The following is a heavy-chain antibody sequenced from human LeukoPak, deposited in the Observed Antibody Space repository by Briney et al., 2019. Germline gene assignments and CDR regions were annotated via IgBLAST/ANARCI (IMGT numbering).Heavy chain of an antibody. CDR3: ARDYRKSPWLLPPDC. J-gene: IGHJ4*02. CDR2: IRNDGAYN. Sequence: PGRSLRLSCAASGFTFSSYGVHWVRQAPGKGLECVAVIRNDGAYNYYADSVKGRFSISRGNSNNTLYLQMNTLRPEDTAVYYCARDYRKSPWLLPPDCWGQGTLVIVSS. V-gene: IGHV3-30*03. CDR1: GFTFSSYG. D-gene: IGHD1-26*01.